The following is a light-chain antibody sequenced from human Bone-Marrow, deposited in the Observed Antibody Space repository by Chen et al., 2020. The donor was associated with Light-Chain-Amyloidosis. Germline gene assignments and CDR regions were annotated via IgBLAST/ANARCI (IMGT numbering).Light chain of an antibody. V-gene: IGLV3-25*03. CDR1: DLPTKY. J-gene: IGLJ2*01. CDR2: RDT. Sequence: SYELTQPPSVSVSPGQTARITCSGDDLPTKYAYWYQQKPGQAPVLVIHRDTERPSGISVRFSGSSSGTTATLTISGVQAADETDYHCQSADSSGTYDVIFGGVPKLTVL. CDR3: QSADSSGTYDVI.